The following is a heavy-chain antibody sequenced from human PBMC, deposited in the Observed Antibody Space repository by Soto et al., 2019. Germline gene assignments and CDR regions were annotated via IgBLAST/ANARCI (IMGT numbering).Heavy chain of an antibody. V-gene: IGHV4-59*01. J-gene: IGHJ5*02. CDR1: GGSISGNS. D-gene: IGHD5-12*01. CDR3: AGGRWLQLPQS. Sequence: TSETLSLTCTVSGGSISGNSWSWIRQPPGKGLEWIGYVSDTGSANYNPSLKSRVTILLDTSKNQFSLNVTSVTAADTAVYYCAGGRWLQLPQSWGQGTLVTSPQ. CDR2: VSDTGSA.